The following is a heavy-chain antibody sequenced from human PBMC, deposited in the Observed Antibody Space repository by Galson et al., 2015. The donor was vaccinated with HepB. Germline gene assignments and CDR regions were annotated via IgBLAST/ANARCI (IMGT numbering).Heavy chain of an antibody. CDR3: ARIYGDYSFDY. CDR1: GYTFTGYY. CDR2: MNPNSGNT. V-gene: IGHV1-8*02. J-gene: IGHJ4*02. Sequence: SVKVSCKASGYTFTGYYMHWVRQTTGQGLEWMGWMNPNSGNTGYAQKFQGRVTMTRNTSISTAYMELSSLRSEDTAVYYCARIYGDYSFDYWGQGTLVTVSS. D-gene: IGHD4-17*01.